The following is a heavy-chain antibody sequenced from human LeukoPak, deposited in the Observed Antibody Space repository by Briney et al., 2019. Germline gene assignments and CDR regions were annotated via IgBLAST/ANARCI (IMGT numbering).Heavy chain of an antibody. J-gene: IGHJ4*02. V-gene: IGHV3-30*02. Sequence: PGGSLRLSCAASGFTFSGYGMHWVRQSPGKGLQWVSSIRYDGSHKYYADSAKGRFTISRDNSKNTLHLQMNSLRVEDTAVYYCAKRSLPYCTGASCSGFDLWGQGTLVTVSS. CDR2: IRYDGSHK. CDR3: AKRSLPYCTGASCSGFDL. CDR1: GFTFSGYG. D-gene: IGHD2-8*02.